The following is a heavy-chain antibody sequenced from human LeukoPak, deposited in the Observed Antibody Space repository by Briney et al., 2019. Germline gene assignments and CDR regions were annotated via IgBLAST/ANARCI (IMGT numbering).Heavy chain of an antibody. CDR3: AKDYYGSGRYGYFDY. CDR2: ISYDGSNK. Sequence: GGSLRLSCAASGFTFDDYAMHWVRQAPGKGLEWVAVISYDGSNKYYVDSVKGRFTISRDNSKNTLYLQMNSLRAEDTAVYYCAKDYYGSGRYGYFDYWGQGTLVTVSA. V-gene: IGHV3-30*18. J-gene: IGHJ4*02. D-gene: IGHD3-10*01. CDR1: GFTFDDYA.